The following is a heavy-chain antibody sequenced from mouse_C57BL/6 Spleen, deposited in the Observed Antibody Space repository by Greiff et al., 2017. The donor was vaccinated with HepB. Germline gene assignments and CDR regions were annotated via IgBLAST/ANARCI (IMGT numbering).Heavy chain of an antibody. Sequence: EVQRVESGGGLVKPGGSLKLSCAASGFTFSSYTMSWVRQTPEKRLEWVATISGGGGNTYYPDSVKGRFTISRDNAKNTLYLQMSSLRSEDTALYYCARHDYDEVYYFDYWGQGTTLTVSS. J-gene: IGHJ2*01. CDR2: ISGGGGNT. CDR3: ARHDYDEVYYFDY. CDR1: GFTFSSYT. V-gene: IGHV5-9*01. D-gene: IGHD2-4*01.